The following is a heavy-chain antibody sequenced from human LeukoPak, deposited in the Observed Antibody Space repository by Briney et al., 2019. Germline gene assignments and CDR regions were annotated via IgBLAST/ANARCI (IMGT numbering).Heavy chain of an antibody. CDR3: ALQGLNSSSWFIDY. CDR1: GGSISSGSYY. D-gene: IGHD6-13*01. Sequence: SQTLSLTCTVSGGSISSGSYYWSWIRQPAGKGLEWIGRIYTSRSTNYNPSLKRRVTVSVATSKNQFSLKLSSVTAADTAVYYCALQGLNSSSWFIDYWGQGTLVTVSS. J-gene: IGHJ4*02. V-gene: IGHV4-61*02. CDR2: IYTSRST.